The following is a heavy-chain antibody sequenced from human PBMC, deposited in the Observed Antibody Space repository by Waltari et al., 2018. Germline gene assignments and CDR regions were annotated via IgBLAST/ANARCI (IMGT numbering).Heavy chain of an antibody. Sequence: QLQLQESGPGLVKPSETLSLTCTVSGGSISSSSYYWGWIRQPPGKGLEWIGSIYYSGVTSYNPSLKSRVTISVDTSKNQFSLKLSSVTAADTAVYYCAREGYSSSWYVDYWGQGTLVTVSS. D-gene: IGHD6-13*01. CDR1: GGSISSSSYY. CDR3: AREGYSSSWYVDY. J-gene: IGHJ4*02. CDR2: IYYSGVT. V-gene: IGHV4-39*02.